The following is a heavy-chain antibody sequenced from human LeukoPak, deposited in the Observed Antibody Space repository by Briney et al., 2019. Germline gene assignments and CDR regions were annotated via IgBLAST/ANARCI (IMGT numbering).Heavy chain of an antibody. CDR3: ARDLRANDYGATGRFDP. J-gene: IGHJ5*02. D-gene: IGHD4/OR15-4a*01. CDR2: IKQDGTEK. CDR1: GFTFTTYW. Sequence: GSLRLSCAVSGFTFTTYWLGWVRQPPGKGLEWVANIKQDGTEKYYVDSVKGRFTISRDNAKNSLYLQMNSLRAEDTAVYYCARDLRANDYGATGRFDPWGQGTLVTVSS. V-gene: IGHV3-7*01.